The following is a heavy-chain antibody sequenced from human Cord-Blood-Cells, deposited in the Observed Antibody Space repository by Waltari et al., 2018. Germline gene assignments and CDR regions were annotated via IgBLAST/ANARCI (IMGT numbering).Heavy chain of an antibody. CDR3: ARRTPGIAAAGYFDY. Sequence: QVQLQQWGAGLLKPSETLSPTCAVYGGSFSGYYWSWIRKPPGKGLEWIGEINHSGSTNYNPSLKSRVTISVDTSKNQFSQKLSSVTAADTAVYYCARRTPGIAAAGYFDYWGQGTLVTVSS. J-gene: IGHJ4*02. D-gene: IGHD6-13*01. CDR2: INHSGST. V-gene: IGHV4-34*01. CDR1: GGSFSGYY.